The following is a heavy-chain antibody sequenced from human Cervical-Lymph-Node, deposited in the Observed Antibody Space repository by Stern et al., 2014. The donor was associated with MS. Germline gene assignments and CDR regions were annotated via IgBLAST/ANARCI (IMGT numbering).Heavy chain of an antibody. J-gene: IGHJ6*02. CDR2: FLFSGHS. Sequence: QVQLVESGPGLVKPSETLSLTCTVSGGFIKSYYWSWVRQSAGKGLEWIGRFLFSGHSNYNPSLPSRVTMSVDTSKSQFSLKLTSVTAADSAVYYCARDGGFCTNRVCPKYYHSGMDVWGQGTTVTVSS. CDR3: ARDGGFCTNRVCPKYYHSGMDV. D-gene: IGHD2-8*01. CDR1: GGFIKSYY. V-gene: IGHV4-4*07.